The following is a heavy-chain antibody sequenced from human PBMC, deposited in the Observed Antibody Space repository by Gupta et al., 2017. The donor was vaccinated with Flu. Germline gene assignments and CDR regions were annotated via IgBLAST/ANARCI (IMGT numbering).Heavy chain of an antibody. CDR1: GGSIGGEY. V-gene: IGHV4-4*08. J-gene: IGHJ3*02. CDR3: ARDGSGRSFQI. D-gene: IGHD6-19*01. Sequence: QVRLQESGPRLVKPSETLSLTCTVSGGSIGGEYWSWVRQPPGKGLEWIAYMYKNGITEYNPSLKSRVTISVDTSKNQFSLKLSSVTAADTAVYYCARDGSGRSFQIWGQGTMVTVSS. CDR2: MYKNGIT.